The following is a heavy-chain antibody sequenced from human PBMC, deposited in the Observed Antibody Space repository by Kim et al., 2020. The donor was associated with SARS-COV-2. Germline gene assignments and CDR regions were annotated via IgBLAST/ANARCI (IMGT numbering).Heavy chain of an antibody. CDR1: GFTFREYW. Sequence: GGSLRLSCATSGFTFREYWMNWVRQAPGKGLEWVANIKGDASEMYYVDSVEGRFTISRDNAKNSLYLEMNSLRAEDTAMYYCVPYCYASGNDRGYWGQGT. V-gene: IGHV3-7*01. D-gene: IGHD3-10*01. CDR2: IKGDASEM. J-gene: IGHJ4*02. CDR3: VPYCYASGNDRGY.